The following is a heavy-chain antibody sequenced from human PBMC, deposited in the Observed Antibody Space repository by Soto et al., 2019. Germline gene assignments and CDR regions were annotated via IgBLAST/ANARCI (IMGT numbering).Heavy chain of an antibody. D-gene: IGHD3-3*01. CDR3: AKDKRITIFGVDDYYYYMDV. Sequence: GGSLRLSCAASGFTFSSYAMSCVRQAPGKGLEWVSAISGSGGSTYYADSVKGRFTISRDNSKNTLYLQMNSLRAEDTAVYYCAKDKRITIFGVDDYYYYMDVCGKGTTVTVSS. J-gene: IGHJ6*03. V-gene: IGHV3-23*01. CDR1: GFTFSSYA. CDR2: ISGSGGST.